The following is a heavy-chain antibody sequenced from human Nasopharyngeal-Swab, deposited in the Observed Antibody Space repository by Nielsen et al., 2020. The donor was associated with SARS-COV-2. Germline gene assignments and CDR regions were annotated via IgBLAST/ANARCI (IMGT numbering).Heavy chain of an antibody. CDR3: ARERLGELFVDY. V-gene: IGHV3-21*01. D-gene: IGHD3-16*01. J-gene: IGHJ4*02. CDR2: ISSSSSYI. Sequence: GESLKISCAASGFTFSSYSMNWVRQAPGKGLEWVSSISSSSSYIYYADSVKGRFTISRDNAKNSLYLQMNSLRAEDTAVHYCARERLGELFVDYWGQGTLVTVSS. CDR1: GFTFSSYS.